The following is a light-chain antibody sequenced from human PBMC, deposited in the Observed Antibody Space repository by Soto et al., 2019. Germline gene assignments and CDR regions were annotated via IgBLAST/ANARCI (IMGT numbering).Light chain of an antibody. CDR3: TSLTTSTTMK. Sequence: QSVLTQPASVSGSPGQSITISCTGTSSVVGAYNYVSWYQQHPGKAPKLMIYDVNIRPSGVSNRFSGSKSGNTASLTISGLQAEDEADYYCTSLTTSTTMKFGGGTKVTVL. CDR1: SSVVGAYNY. J-gene: IGLJ2*01. CDR2: DVN. V-gene: IGLV2-14*01.